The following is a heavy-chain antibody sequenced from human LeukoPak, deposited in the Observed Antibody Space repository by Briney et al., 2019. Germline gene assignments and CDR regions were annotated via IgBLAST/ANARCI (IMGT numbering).Heavy chain of an antibody. D-gene: IGHD1-26*01. CDR3: ARDAPVGATQYFDY. V-gene: IGHV3-53*01. CDR1: GFPFSSYA. CDR2: IYSGGST. J-gene: IGHJ4*02. Sequence: GGSLRLSCAASGFPFSSYALSWVRQAPGKGLEWVSVIYSGGSTYYADSVKGRFTISRDNSKNTLYLQMNSLRAEDTAVYYCARDAPVGATQYFDYWGQGTLVTVSS.